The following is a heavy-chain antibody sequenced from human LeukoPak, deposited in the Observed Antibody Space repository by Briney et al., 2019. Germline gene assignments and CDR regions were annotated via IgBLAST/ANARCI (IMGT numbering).Heavy chain of an antibody. CDR3: ARGPRDIVLVVAATGGQFDP. Sequence: PSETLSLPCAVYGGSFSGYYWSWIRQPPGKGLEWIGEINHSGSTNYNPSLKSRVTISVDTAKNQFSLKLSSVTAADTAVYYCARGPRDIVLVVAATGGQFDPWGQGTLVTVSS. CDR2: INHSGST. J-gene: IGHJ5*02. D-gene: IGHD2-15*01. CDR1: GGSFSGYY. V-gene: IGHV4-34*01.